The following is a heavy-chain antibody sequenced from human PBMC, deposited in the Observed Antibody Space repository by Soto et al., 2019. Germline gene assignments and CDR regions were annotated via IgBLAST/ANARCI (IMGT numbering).Heavy chain of an antibody. D-gene: IGHD1-7*01. J-gene: IGHJ4*02. CDR3: TRVETTPFDF. V-gene: IGHV3-73*01. Sequence: HPGGSLRLSCAASGFTFSDSAIHWVRQASGKGLEWVGRIRSKASGYVTAYAASVRGRITIFRDDSKNTAYLQMNSLKIDDTAVYYCTRVETTPFDFWGQGTLVTVSS. CDR2: IRSKASGYVT. CDR1: GFTFSDSA.